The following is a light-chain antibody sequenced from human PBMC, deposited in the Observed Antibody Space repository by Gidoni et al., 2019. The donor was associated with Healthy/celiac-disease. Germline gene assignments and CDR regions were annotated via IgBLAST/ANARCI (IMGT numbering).Light chain of an antibody. CDR2: SNN. Sequence: QSVLTQPPSASGTPGSRVTISCSGSSSNIGSNTVNWYQQLPGTAPKLLIYSNNQPPSGVPDRFSGSKSCTSASLAISGLQSEDEADYYCSAWDDSLNGHVVFGGGTKLTVL. J-gene: IGLJ2*01. CDR3: SAWDDSLNGHVV. V-gene: IGLV1-44*01. CDR1: SSNIGSNT.